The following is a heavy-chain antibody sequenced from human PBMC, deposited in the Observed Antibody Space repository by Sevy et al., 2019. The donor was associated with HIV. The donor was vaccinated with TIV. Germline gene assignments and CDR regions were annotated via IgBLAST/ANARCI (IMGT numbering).Heavy chain of an antibody. D-gene: IGHD3-10*01. CDR2: INPNGGST. Sequence: ASVKASCKASGYTFSSSYIHWVRQAPGQGLEWMGIINPNGGSTTYAQKFQGRATMTSDTSTSTLYMELSSLRSEDTAVYYCGRDPTVTLVRGVIIKYGMDVWGQGTTVTVSS. V-gene: IGHV1-46*01. CDR3: GRDPTVTLVRGVIIKYGMDV. CDR1: GYTFSSSY. J-gene: IGHJ6*02.